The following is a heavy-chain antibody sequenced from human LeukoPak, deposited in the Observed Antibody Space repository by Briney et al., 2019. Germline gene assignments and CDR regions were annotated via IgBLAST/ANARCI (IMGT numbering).Heavy chain of an antibody. CDR1: GFTFSSYE. D-gene: IGHD3-10*02. CDR3: AELGITMIGGV. CDR2: ISSSGSTI. Sequence: PGGSLRLSCAASGFTFSSYEMNRVRQAPGKELVWVSYISSSGSTIYYADSVKGRFTISRDNAKNSLYLQMNSLRAEDTAVYYCAELGITMIGGVWGKGTTVTISS. V-gene: IGHV3-48*03. J-gene: IGHJ6*04.